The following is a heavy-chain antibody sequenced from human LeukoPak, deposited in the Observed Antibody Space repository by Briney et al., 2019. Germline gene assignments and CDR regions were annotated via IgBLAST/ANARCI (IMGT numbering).Heavy chain of an antibody. CDR3: ARMNTILDAFDI. D-gene: IGHD3-10*01. V-gene: IGHV4-38-2*02. J-gene: IGHJ3*02. CDR1: GYSIRSGYH. CDR2: IYQSGST. Sequence: PSETLSLTCSVSGYSIRSGYHWAWFRQAPGKGLEWMGSIYQSGSTYDNLSLKSRVTLSVDTSRNQFSLKLSSVTAADTAVYYCARMNTILDAFDIWGQGTMVTVSS.